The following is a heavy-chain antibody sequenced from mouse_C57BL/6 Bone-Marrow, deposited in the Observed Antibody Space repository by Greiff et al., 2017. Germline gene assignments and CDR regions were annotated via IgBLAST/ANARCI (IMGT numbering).Heavy chain of an antibody. CDR2: IDPSDSYT. CDR3: ARRESDERDYYAMDY. CDR1: GYTFTSYW. V-gene: IGHV1-69*01. Sequence: QVQLQQPGAELVMPGASVKLSCKASGYTFTSYWMHWVKQRPGQGLEWIGAIDPSDSYTNYNQKFKGKSTLTVDKSSSTAYMQLSSLSSEDSTIYNWARRESDERDYYAMDYWGQGTSVTVAS. D-gene: IGHD3-3*01. J-gene: IGHJ4*01.